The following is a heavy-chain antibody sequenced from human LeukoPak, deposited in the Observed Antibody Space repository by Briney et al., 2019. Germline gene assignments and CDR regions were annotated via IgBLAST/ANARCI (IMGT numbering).Heavy chain of an antibody. V-gene: IGHV3-73*01. Sequence: PGGSLRLSCAASGFTFSGSAMHWVRQASGKGLEWVGRIRSKANSYATAYAASVKGRFTISRDDSKNTAYLQMNSLKTGDTAVYYCTSRGATDVWGKGTTVTVSS. J-gene: IGHJ6*04. CDR1: GFTFSGSA. CDR3: TSRGATDV. CDR2: IRSKANSYAT. D-gene: IGHD5-12*01.